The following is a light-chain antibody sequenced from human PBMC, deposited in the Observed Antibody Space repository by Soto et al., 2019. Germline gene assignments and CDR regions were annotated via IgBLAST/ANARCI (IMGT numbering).Light chain of an antibody. V-gene: IGLV2-14*01. CDR3: SSYTTSNTRQIV. J-gene: IGLJ1*01. CDR2: DVS. Sequence: QSVLTQPASVSGSPGQSITISCTGTSSDVGGYNYVSWYQQHPGKAPKFMIYDVSNRPLGVSNRFSGSKSCNTASLTISGLHAEDEADYYCSSYTTSNTRQIVFGTGTKVTVL. CDR1: SSDVGGYNY.